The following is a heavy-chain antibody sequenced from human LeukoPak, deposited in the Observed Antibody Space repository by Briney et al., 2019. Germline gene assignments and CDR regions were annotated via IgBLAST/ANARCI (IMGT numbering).Heavy chain of an antibody. CDR1: GFTSTSYA. CDR2: ISGSGYST. J-gene: IGHJ5*02. D-gene: IGHD4-17*01. Sequence: GGSLRLSCVASGFTSTSYAMSWVRQAPGKGLEWVSSISGSGYSTYYADSVKGRFTISRDSSKNTLYLQMNSLRVEDTAVYYCAKDPPLYGRGHWFDPWGQGTLVTVSS. V-gene: IGHV3-23*01. CDR3: AKDPPLYGRGHWFDP.